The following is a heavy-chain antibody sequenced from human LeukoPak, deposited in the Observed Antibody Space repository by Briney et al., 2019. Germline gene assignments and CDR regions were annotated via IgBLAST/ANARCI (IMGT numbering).Heavy chain of an antibody. D-gene: IGHD6-13*01. V-gene: IGHV3-30-3*01. Sequence: GGSLRLSCAASGFTFSSYAMHWVRQAPGKGLEWVAVISYDGSNKYYADSVKGRFTISRDNSKNTLYLQMNSLRAEDTAVYYCARAISIAAAGDYWGQGTLVTVSS. CDR3: ARAISIAAAGDY. J-gene: IGHJ4*02. CDR1: GFTFSSYA. CDR2: ISYDGSNK.